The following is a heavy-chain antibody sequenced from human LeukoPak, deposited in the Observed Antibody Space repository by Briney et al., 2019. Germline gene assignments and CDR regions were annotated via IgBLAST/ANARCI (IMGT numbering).Heavy chain of an antibody. CDR2: IYTSGST. J-gene: IGHJ6*03. D-gene: IGHD6-6*01. CDR3: ARDFRSIAARPEWLDYYHYYYMDV. Sequence: SETLSLTCTVSGGSISSYYWSWIRQPAGKGLEWIGRIYTSGSTNYNPSLKSRVTMSVDTSKNQFSLKLSSVTAADTAVYYCARDFRSIAARPEWLDYYHYYYMDVWGKGTTVTVSS. CDR1: GGSISSYY. V-gene: IGHV4-4*07.